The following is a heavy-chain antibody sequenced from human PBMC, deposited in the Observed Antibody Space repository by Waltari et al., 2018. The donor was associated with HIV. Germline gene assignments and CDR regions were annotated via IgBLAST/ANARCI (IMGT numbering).Heavy chain of an antibody. V-gene: IGHV6-1*01. CDR1: GDSVSSNTAA. CDR2: AARRSQLSF. D-gene: IGHD1-26*01. J-gene: IGHJ4*02. CDR3: ARDGNSLDF. Sequence: QAGPGQQINSSETLSLTCGISGDSVSSNTAAWNWIRLSPSRGLEWLGGAARRSQLSFVNGASVRNRIAITVDTSKNQLSLHLTSVTADDTATYSYARDGNSLDFWGQGTVVTVAS.